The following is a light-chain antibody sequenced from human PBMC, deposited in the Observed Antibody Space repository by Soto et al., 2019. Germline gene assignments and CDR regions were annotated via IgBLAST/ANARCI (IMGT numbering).Light chain of an antibody. J-gene: IGKJ3*01. V-gene: IGKV3-20*01. Sequence: EIVLTQSPGTLSLSPGERATLSCRASQSVSSSYLACYHQKPGQAPRPLIYGPSSRATGIPATFSGSGSGTDFTLTISRLEPEDFPVYYCQQYGSSVFTFGPGTKVDIK. CDR1: QSVSSSY. CDR2: GPS. CDR3: QQYGSSVFT.